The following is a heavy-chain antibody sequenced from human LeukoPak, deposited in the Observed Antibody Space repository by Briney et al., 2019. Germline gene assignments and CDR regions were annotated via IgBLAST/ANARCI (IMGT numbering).Heavy chain of an antibody. J-gene: IGHJ4*02. D-gene: IGHD3-16*02. CDR2: ITTHSSKT. CDR1: GYTFTSYG. Sequence: GASVKVSCKASGYTFTSYGISWVRQAPGQGLEWMGWITTHSSKTNYAQKFQGRVSMTSDTSITTSYMELRSLRSDDTAVYHCARGRVWGSYRSHYFDYWGQGTLVTVSS. V-gene: IGHV1-18*01. CDR3: ARGRVWGSYRSHYFDY.